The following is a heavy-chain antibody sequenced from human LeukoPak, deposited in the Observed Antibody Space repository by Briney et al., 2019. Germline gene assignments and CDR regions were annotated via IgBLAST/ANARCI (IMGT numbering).Heavy chain of an antibody. CDR3: ARYYYDSSGYLQDAFDI. CDR2: IYYSGST. D-gene: IGHD3-22*01. CDR1: GGSISSSSYF. Sequence: SETLSLTCTVSGGSISSSSYFWGWIRQPPGKGLEWIGSIYYSGSTYYNPSLKSRVTISVDTSKNQFSLKLSSVTAADTAVYYCARYYYDSSGYLQDAFDIWGQGTMVTVSS. J-gene: IGHJ3*02. V-gene: IGHV4-39*07.